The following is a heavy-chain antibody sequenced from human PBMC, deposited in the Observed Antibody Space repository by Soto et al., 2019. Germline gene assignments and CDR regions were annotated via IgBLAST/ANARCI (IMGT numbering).Heavy chain of an antibody. CDR1: GFTFSSYA. Sequence: GGSLRLSCAASGFTFSSYAMSWVRQAPGKGLEWVSAISGSGGSTYYADSVKGRFTISRDNSKNTLYLQMNSLRAEDTAVYYCAKDRKVVVAGEEFDYWGQGTLVTVSS. J-gene: IGHJ4*02. D-gene: IGHD2-15*01. CDR3: AKDRKVVVAGEEFDY. CDR2: ISGSGGST. V-gene: IGHV3-23*01.